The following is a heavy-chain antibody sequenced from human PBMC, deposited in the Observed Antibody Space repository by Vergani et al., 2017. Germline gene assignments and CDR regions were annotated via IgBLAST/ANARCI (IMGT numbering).Heavy chain of an antibody. Sequence: QVQLVQSGAEVKKPGASVKVSCKASGYTFTDYSMHWVRQAPGQGHEWMGWINPNSGGTNYAQKFQGRVTMTRDTSISTAYMELSNLRSDDTAVYYCARVGTSSNRDYFDYWGQGTLVTVSS. CDR3: ARVGTSSNRDYFDY. V-gene: IGHV1-2*02. D-gene: IGHD2-2*01. J-gene: IGHJ4*02. CDR1: GYTFTDYS. CDR2: INPNSGGT.